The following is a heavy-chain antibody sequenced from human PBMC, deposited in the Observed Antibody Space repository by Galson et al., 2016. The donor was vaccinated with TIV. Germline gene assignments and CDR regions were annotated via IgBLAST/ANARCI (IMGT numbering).Heavy chain of an antibody. D-gene: IGHD2-15*01. Sequence: SLRHSCAASGFTFDDYGMHWVRQVLGKGLEWVSGISSNSVYLGYADSVKGRFTISRDNAKNSLYLQMNSLRPEDTALYYCVKARGTGYGSPQDYYYGMDVWGQGTTVAVSS. CDR1: GFTFDDYG. J-gene: IGHJ6*02. V-gene: IGHV3-9*01. CDR2: ISSNSVYL. CDR3: VKARGTGYGSPQDYYYGMDV.